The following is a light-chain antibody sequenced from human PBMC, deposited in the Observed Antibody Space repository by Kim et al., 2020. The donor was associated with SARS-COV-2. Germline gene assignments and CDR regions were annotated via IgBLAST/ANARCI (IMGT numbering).Light chain of an antibody. CDR2: SNK. V-gene: IGLV1-44*01. CDR1: SSNIGSNA. Sequence: RVTSACSGSSSNIGSNAENWNQQRPGTAPKLLIYSNKQRPSGVPDRFSGAKSGTSASLAISGLQSEEEADYYCAAWDDSLNGPGVVFGGGTQLTVL. CDR3: AAWDDSLNGPGVV. J-gene: IGLJ2*01.